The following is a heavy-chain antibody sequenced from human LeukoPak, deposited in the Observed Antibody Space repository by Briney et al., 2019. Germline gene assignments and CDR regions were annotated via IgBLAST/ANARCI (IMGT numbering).Heavy chain of an antibody. V-gene: IGHV1-2*06. J-gene: IGHJ4*02. CDR1: GYTFTGYY. D-gene: IGHD3-3*01. Sequence: ASVKVSCKASGYTFTGYYMHWVRQAPGQGLEWMGRINPNSGGTNYAPKFQGRVTMTRDTSISTAYMELSRLRSDDTAVYYCARDPYYDLWSGYSYFDYWGQGTLVTVSS. CDR3: ARDPYYDLWSGYSYFDY. CDR2: INPNSGGT.